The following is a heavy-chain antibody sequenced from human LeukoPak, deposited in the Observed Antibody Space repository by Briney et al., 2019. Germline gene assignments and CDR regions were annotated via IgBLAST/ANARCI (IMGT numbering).Heavy chain of an antibody. D-gene: IGHD1-26*01. J-gene: IGHJ4*02. CDR1: GFTFSNYG. CDR2: ISSDGSNK. Sequence: GRSLRLSCAASGFTFSNYGIHWVRQAPGKGLEWAAVISSDGSNKYYADSVKGRFTISRDDSKNTVHLQMNSLRGEDTAVYYCAKTPGWEIDYWGQGTLVTVSS. V-gene: IGHV3-30*18. CDR3: AKTPGWEIDY.